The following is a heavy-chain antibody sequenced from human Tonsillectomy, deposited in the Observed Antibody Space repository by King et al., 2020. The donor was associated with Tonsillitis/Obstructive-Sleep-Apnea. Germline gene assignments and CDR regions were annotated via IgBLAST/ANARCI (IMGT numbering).Heavy chain of an antibody. V-gene: IGHV3-30*18. J-gene: IGHJ4*02. CDR3: AKDVSYGSGSLDRRGYYFDY. D-gene: IGHD3-10*01. CDR2: ISYDGSNK. CDR1: GFTFSTYG. Sequence: QLVQSGGGVVQPGRSLRLSCAASGFTFSTYGMHWVRQAPGKGLEWVAVISYDGSNKYYADSVKGRFPISRDNSKNTLYLQMNSLRAEDTAVYYCAKDVSYGSGSLDRRGYYFDYWGQGTLVTVSS.